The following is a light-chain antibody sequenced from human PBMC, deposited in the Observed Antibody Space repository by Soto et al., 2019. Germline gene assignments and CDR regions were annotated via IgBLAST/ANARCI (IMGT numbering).Light chain of an antibody. J-gene: IGKJ3*01. V-gene: IGKV3-11*01. CDR1: QSISSY. CDR2: DAS. Sequence: EIVMTQSPASLSVSPGERATLSCRASQSISSYLAWYQQKPDQAPRLLIYDASTRATGIPARFSGSGSGTDFTLTISSLESEDFAVYYSHQRSTWPSTFRPGT. CDR3: HQRSTWPST.